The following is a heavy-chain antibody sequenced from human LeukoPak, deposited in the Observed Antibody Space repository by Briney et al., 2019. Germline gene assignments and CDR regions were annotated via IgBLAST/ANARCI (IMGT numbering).Heavy chain of an antibody. CDR3: ARNWFDP. Sequence: GGSLRLSCAASGFTVSSDYMSWVRQAPGKGLEWVSVIYSGGSTYYADSVKGRFTISRDKSKDTVYLQMNSLRFEDTAMYYCARNWFDPWGQGTLVTVSS. CDR1: GFTVSSDY. V-gene: IGHV3-53*05. CDR2: IYSGGST. J-gene: IGHJ5*02.